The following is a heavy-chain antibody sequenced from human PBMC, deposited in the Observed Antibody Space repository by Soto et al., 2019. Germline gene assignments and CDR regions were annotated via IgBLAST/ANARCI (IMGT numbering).Heavy chain of an antibody. Sequence: ASVKVSCKASGFSFTGYYIHWLLQSPGQGLEWMGWINAHSGGTEYAQKFQGRVTLTRDTSIATAYLTLTSLTSDDTALYYCAKDLTRQLAYWLDPWGQGTQVTVSS. D-gene: IGHD6-6*01. V-gene: IGHV1-2*02. CDR1: GFSFTGYY. J-gene: IGHJ5*02. CDR2: INAHSGGT. CDR3: AKDLTRQLAYWLDP.